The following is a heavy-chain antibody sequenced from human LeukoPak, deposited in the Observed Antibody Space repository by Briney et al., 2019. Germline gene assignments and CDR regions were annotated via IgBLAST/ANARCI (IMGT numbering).Heavy chain of an antibody. J-gene: IGHJ5*02. CDR3: ARDGVGSGWYVGWFDP. Sequence: PSETLSLTCAVYGGSFSGYYWSWIRQPPGKGLEWIGEINHSGSTNYNPSLKSRVAMSVDTSKNQFSLKLSSVTAADTAVYYCARDGVGSGWYVGWFDPWGQGTLVTVSS. D-gene: IGHD6-19*01. CDR1: GGSFSGYY. V-gene: IGHV4-34*01. CDR2: INHSGST.